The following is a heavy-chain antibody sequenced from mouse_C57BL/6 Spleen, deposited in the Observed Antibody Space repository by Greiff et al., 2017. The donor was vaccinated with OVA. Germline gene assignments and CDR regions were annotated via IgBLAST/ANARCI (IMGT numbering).Heavy chain of an antibody. CDR2: IYPGDGDT. D-gene: IGHD2-4*01. J-gene: IGHJ2*01. CDR1: GYAFSSSW. V-gene: IGHV1-82*01. CDR3: ARRPEEGYYDYHFDY. Sequence: QVHVKQSGPELVKPGASVKISCKASGYAFSSSWMNWVKQRPGKGLEWIGRIYPGDGDTNYNGKFKGKATLTADKSSSTAYMQLSSLTSEDSAVYFCARRPEEGYYDYHFDYWGQGTTLTVSS.